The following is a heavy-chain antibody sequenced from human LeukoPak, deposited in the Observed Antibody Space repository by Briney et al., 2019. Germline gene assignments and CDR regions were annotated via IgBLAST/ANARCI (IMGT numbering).Heavy chain of an antibody. J-gene: IGHJ4*02. CDR1: GGSISSSSYY. Sequence: PSETLSLTCTVSGGSISSSSYYWGWIRQPPGKGLEWIGSIYYSGSTYYNPSLKSRVTISVDTSKNQFSLKLSSVTAADTAVYYCAKDGLGSGWYDYYFDYWGQGTLVTVSS. CDR3: AKDGLGSGWYDYYFDY. D-gene: IGHD6-19*01. CDR2: IYYSGST. V-gene: IGHV4-39*02.